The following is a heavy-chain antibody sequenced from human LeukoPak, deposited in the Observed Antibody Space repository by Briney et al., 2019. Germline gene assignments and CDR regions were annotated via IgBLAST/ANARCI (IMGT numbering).Heavy chain of an antibody. CDR1: GGSINSYY. V-gene: IGHV4-59*01. J-gene: IGHJ3*01. Sequence: SETLSLTCTVSGGSINSYYWNWIRQPPGKGLEMIGYIYYSGSPTYNPSLKSRVTISVDTSKNQFSLQLSSVTAADTAVYYCAGDVMSTALDAFDVWGQGTMVTVSS. D-gene: IGHD1-1*01. CDR3: AGDVMSTALDAFDV. CDR2: IYYSGSP.